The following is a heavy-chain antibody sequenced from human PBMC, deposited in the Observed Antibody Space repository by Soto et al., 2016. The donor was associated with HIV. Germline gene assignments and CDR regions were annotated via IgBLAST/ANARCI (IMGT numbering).Heavy chain of an antibody. Sequence: EVQLVESGGGLVKPGGSLRLSCAASGFTFSSYSMNWVRQAPGKGLEWVSSISSSSSYIYYADSVKGRFTISRDNAKNSLYLQMNSLRAEDTAVYYCARVYSTTYPIDYWGQGTLVHRLL. J-gene: IGHJ4*02. V-gene: IGHV3-21*01. CDR3: ARVYSTTYPIDY. CDR1: GFTFSSYS. D-gene: IGHD2-21*01. CDR2: ISSSSSYI.